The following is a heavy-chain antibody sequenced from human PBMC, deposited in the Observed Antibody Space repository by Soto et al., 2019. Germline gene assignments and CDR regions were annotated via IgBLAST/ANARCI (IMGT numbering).Heavy chain of an antibody. V-gene: IGHV1-46*02. CDR3: TLGSWSAETFDI. CDR1: GYTFNTYY. CDR2: IHPSGGGT. D-gene: IGHD6-13*01. Sequence: ASVKVSCKPSGYTFNTYYLHWARQAPGQALEWMGVIHPSGGGTTYAQKFLGRVTVTRDTSTSTVFMELSSLRSDDTAVYYCTLGSWSAETFDIWGRGTMVTVSS. J-gene: IGHJ3*02.